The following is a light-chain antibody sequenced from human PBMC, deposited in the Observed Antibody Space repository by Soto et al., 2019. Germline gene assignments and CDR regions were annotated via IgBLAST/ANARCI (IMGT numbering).Light chain of an antibody. Sequence: DIVMTQSPLSLPVTPVEPASISCRSSQSLLFSNGYNYLDWYLQKPGQSPQLLIYLGSDRASGVPDRFSGSGSGTDFTLKISRVEAEDVGVYYCMQSLQTPWTFGQGTKVEIK. CDR2: LGS. CDR3: MQSLQTPWT. CDR1: QSLLFSNGYNY. V-gene: IGKV2-28*01. J-gene: IGKJ1*01.